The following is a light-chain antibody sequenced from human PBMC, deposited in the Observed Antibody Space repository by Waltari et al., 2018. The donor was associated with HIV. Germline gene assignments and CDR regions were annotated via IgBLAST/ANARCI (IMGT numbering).Light chain of an antibody. Sequence: EIVLTQSPGTLSLSPGERATLSCRASQSVSSRSLAWYQQRPGQAPRLLISGASSRATGIPDSFSGSGSGTDFTLTISRLEPEDFAVYYCQQYGTSPRTFGQGTKVEIK. CDR1: QSVSSRS. V-gene: IGKV3-20*01. CDR2: GAS. J-gene: IGKJ1*01. CDR3: QQYGTSPRT.